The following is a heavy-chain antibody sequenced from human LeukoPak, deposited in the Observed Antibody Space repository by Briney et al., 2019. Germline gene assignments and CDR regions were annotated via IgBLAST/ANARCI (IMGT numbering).Heavy chain of an antibody. Sequence: PSETLSLTCAVYGGSFSDYFWNWIRQPPGKGLEWVGEINHGGGTRYNPSLKSRATISVDTSKKQFSLNLTSVTAADTAVYYCARGEDGTGDYRPTYFDSWGQGTLVTVSS. CDR3: ARGEDGTGDYRPTYFDS. CDR1: GGSFSDYF. V-gene: IGHV4-34*01. CDR2: INHGGGT. D-gene: IGHD4-17*01. J-gene: IGHJ4*02.